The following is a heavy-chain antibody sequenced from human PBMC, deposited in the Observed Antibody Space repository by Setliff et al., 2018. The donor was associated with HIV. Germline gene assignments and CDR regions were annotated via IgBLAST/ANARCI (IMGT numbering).Heavy chain of an antibody. Sequence: SETLSLTCSVSGGSISSYYWSWIRQPPGKGLEWIGYIYYSGGTNYNPSLKSRVIISVDTSKNQFSLKLSSVTAADTAVYYCARGDFYDSSGYFTDAFDIWGQGTMVTVSS. CDR1: GGSISSYY. CDR2: IYYSGGT. CDR3: ARGDFYDSSGYFTDAFDI. D-gene: IGHD3-22*01. V-gene: IGHV4-59*01. J-gene: IGHJ3*02.